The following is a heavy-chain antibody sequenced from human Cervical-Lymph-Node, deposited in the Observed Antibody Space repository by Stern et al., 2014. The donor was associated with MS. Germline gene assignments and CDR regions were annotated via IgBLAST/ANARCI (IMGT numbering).Heavy chain of an antibody. V-gene: IGHV3-30*18. CDR2: ISDDSDVK. CDR3: AKKSVGTTGTTTAFDY. CDR1: GFTFSNYG. Sequence: VQLVASGGGVVPPGTSLRLSCAVSGFTFSNYGMHWVRQAPGKGLEWGSVISDDSDVKFNADSVKGRFTISRDTPKNTMYLQLNSLKVEDTAVYFCAKKSVGTTGTTTAFDYWGQGTLVTVSS. J-gene: IGHJ4*02. D-gene: IGHD1-1*01.